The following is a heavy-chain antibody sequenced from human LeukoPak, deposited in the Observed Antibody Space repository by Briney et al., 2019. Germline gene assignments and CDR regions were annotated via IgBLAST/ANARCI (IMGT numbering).Heavy chain of an antibody. J-gene: IGHJ6*03. CDR1: GGSFSGYY. Sequence: SETLSLTCAVYGGSFSGYYWSWIRQPPGKGLEWIGEINHSGSTNYNPSLESRVTISVDTSKNQFSLKLSSVTAADTAVYYCARYRSSWSFYYYMDVWGKGTTVTVSS. D-gene: IGHD6-13*01. CDR2: INHSGST. CDR3: ARYRSSWSFYYYMDV. V-gene: IGHV4-34*01.